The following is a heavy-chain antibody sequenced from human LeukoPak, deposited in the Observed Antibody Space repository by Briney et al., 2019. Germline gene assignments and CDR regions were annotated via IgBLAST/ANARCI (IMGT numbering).Heavy chain of an antibody. CDR3: ARDSYGEGYYFDY. V-gene: IGHV3-30*03. D-gene: IGHD4-17*01. Sequence: GRSLRLSCAASGFTFSSYGMHWVRQAPGKGLEWVAVISYDGSNKYYADSVKGRFTISRDNSKNTLYLQMNSLRAEDTAVYYCARDSYGEGYYFDYWGQGTLVTVSS. J-gene: IGHJ4*02. CDR1: GFTFSSYG. CDR2: ISYDGSNK.